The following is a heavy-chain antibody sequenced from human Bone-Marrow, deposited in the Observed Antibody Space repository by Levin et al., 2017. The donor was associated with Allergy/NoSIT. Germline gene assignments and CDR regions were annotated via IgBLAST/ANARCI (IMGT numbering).Heavy chain of an antibody. CDR3: AKVIATVVTAMRYYLDC. J-gene: IGHJ4*02. CDR2: IRWDGGGK. CDR1: GFTFDDYA. V-gene: IGHV3-43D*04. D-gene: IGHD2-21*02. Sequence: GGSLRLSCAASGFTFDDYAMHWVRQAPGKGLEWVSLIRWDGGGKYYADSVKGRFTISRDNSETSLYLQMSSLRPEDTALYYCAKVIATVVTAMRYYLDCWGQGTLVTVSS.